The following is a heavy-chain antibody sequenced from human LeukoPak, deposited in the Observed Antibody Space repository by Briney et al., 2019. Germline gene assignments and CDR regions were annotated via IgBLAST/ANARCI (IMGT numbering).Heavy chain of an antibody. V-gene: IGHV1-69*04. Sequence: SVKVSCKASGSTFSSYAISWVRQAPGQGLEWMGRIIPILGIANYAQKFQGRVTITADKSMSTAYMELSSLRSEDTAVYYCARDVVRGSYGDYWGQGTLVTVSS. CDR3: ARDVVRGSYGDY. J-gene: IGHJ4*02. D-gene: IGHD1-26*01. CDR1: GSTFSSYA. CDR2: IIPILGIA.